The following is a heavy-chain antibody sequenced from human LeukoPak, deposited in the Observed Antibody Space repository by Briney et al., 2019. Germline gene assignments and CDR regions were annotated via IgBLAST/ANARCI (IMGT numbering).Heavy chain of an antibody. CDR3: ARRVRYDPKDAFDI. CDR1: GESFSGYS. CDR2: INQRRNT. V-gene: IGHV4-34*01. D-gene: IGHD3-3*01. J-gene: IGHJ3*02. Sequence: SETLSLTCVVYGESFSGYSWSWIRHPPGNGLECIGKINQRRNTNYTPSLKTRVTISLATSNNQFSLKLSSVTAADTAVYSCARRVRYDPKDAFDIWGQGTMVTVSS.